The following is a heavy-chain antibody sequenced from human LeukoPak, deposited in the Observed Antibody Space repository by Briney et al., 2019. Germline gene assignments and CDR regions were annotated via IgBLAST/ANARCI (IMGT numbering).Heavy chain of an antibody. CDR1: GFTFSSYA. CDR2: ISSNGGST. Sequence: GGSLRLSCAASGFTFSSYAMRWVRQAPGKGLEYVSAISSNGGSTYYANSVKGRFTISRDNSKNTLYLQMGSLRAEDMAVYYCASHVVVADFDAFDIWGQGTMVTVSS. V-gene: IGHV3-64*01. D-gene: IGHD2-15*01. J-gene: IGHJ3*02. CDR3: ASHVVVADFDAFDI.